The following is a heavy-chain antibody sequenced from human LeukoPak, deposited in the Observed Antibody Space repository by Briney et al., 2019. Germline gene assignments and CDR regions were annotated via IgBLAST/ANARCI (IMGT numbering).Heavy chain of an antibody. CDR3: ARESFDVVSARYMDV. CDR1: GFTFSSYW. Sequence: GGSLRLSCAASGFTFSSYWMSWVRQAPGKGLEWVANIKQDGSEKYYVDSVKGRFNISRDNVKNSLYLEMNSLRAEDTAVYYCARESFDVVSARYMDVWGKGTTVSVSS. J-gene: IGHJ6*03. CDR2: IKQDGSEK. D-gene: IGHD2-21*01. V-gene: IGHV3-7*01.